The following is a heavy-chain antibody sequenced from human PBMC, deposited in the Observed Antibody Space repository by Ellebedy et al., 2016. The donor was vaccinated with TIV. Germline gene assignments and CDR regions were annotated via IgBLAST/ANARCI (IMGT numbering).Heavy chain of an antibody. J-gene: IGHJ3*02. V-gene: IGHV5-51*01. CDR3: ARLYCTGGDCYPFDAFDM. CDR1: GYSFSTYW. Sequence: GESLKISXKTSGYSFSTYWVGWVRQMPGNGLEWTGIIYPGDSDTRYSPSFQGQVTISADKSITTAYLQWSSLQASDTAMYYCARLYCTGGDCYPFDAFDMWGQGTMVTVSS. D-gene: IGHD2-8*02. CDR2: IYPGDSDT.